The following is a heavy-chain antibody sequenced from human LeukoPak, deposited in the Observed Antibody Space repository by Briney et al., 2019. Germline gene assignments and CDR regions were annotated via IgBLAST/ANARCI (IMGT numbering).Heavy chain of an antibody. V-gene: IGHV4-34*01. D-gene: IGHD4-11*01. CDR2: INNSEST. CDR3: ARGVGVYSNYPTYYYYYMDV. Sequence: PSETLSLTCAVYGGSFSGYYWSWIRLPPGKGLEWIGEINNSESTNYIPSLKSRVPISADTSKNQFSLKLSSVTAADTAVYYCARGVGVYSNYPTYYYYYMDVWGKGTTVTVSS. J-gene: IGHJ6*03. CDR1: GGSFSGYY.